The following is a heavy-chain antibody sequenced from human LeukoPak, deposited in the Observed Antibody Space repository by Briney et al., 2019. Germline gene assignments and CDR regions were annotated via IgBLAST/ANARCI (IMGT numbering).Heavy chain of an antibody. Sequence: SVKVSSKASGGTFSSYAISWVQQAPGQGLEWMGRIIPILGIANYAQKFQGRVTITADKSTSTAYMELSSLRSEDTAVYYCARSGLVVVALFDYWGQGTLVTVSS. D-gene: IGHD2-15*01. CDR3: ARSGLVVVALFDY. J-gene: IGHJ4*02. CDR2: IIPILGIA. V-gene: IGHV1-69*04. CDR1: GGTFSSYA.